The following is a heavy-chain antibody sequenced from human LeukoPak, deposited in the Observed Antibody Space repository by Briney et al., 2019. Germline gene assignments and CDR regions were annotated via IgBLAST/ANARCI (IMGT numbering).Heavy chain of an antibody. CDR3: ARDRAAAGFDAFDI. CDR1: GFTFSSYA. Sequence: GGSLRLSCAASGFTFSSYAMHWVRQAPGKGLEWVAVISYDGSNKYYADSVKGQFTISRDNSKNTLYLQMNSLRAEDTAVYYCARDRAAAGFDAFDIWGQGTMVTVSS. J-gene: IGHJ3*02. D-gene: IGHD6-13*01. CDR2: ISYDGSNK. V-gene: IGHV3-30*04.